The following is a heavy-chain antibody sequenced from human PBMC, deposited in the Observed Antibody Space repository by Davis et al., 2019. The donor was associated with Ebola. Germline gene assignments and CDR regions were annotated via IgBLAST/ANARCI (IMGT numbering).Heavy chain of an antibody. D-gene: IGHD3-22*01. V-gene: IGHV1-69*17. CDR2: VIAIFGIT. Sequence: WIRQSPSGGLEWLGGVIAIFGITKYAQKFQGRVIITADKSTNTAFMEVSSLRPEDTAIYYCATDSRDWPLDFWGQGTVVIVSS. J-gene: IGHJ4*02. CDR3: ATDSRDWPLDF.